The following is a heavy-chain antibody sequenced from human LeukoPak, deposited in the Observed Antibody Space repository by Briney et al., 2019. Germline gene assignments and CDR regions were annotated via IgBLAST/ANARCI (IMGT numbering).Heavy chain of an antibody. J-gene: IGHJ4*02. CDR3: AKVVSYYYDSSGYSDY. V-gene: IGHV3-23*01. CDR1: GFTFRSYV. Sequence: GGSLRLSCAASGFTFRSYVMNWVRQTPGKGLEWVSAISGSGGSTYYADSVKGRFTISRDNSKNTLYLQMNSLRAEDTAVYYCAKVVSYYYDSSGYSDYWGQGTLVTVSS. CDR2: ISGSGGST. D-gene: IGHD3-22*01.